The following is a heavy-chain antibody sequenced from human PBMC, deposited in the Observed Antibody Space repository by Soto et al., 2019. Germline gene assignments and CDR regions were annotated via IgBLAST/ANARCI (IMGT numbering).Heavy chain of an antibody. Sequence: EVQLLESGGGLVQPGGSLRLSCAASGFTFSNYEMSWVRQAPGKGLEWVSYISTTSSHIYYADSVKGRFTISRDNAKNSLYLQMNSLRAEDTAVYHCARENYDVSGYFLDFWGQGTLVTVSS. CDR3: ARENYDVSGYFLDF. V-gene: IGHV3-48*03. CDR1: GFTFSNYE. D-gene: IGHD3-22*01. J-gene: IGHJ4*02. CDR2: ISTTSSHI.